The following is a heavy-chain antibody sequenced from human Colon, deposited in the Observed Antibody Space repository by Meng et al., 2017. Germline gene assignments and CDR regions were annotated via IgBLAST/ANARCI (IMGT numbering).Heavy chain of an antibody. J-gene: IGHJ4*02. D-gene: IGHD2-15*01. CDR1: GFTFSIYA. CDR2: ISYEGSNQ. CDR3: ARDLSYCSGGRCYSYTGNDY. V-gene: IGHV3-30*01. Sequence: GGSLRLSCAASGFTFSIYAMHWVRQPPGKGLEWVAVISYEGSNQYYADSVKGRFTISRDNSKNTLYLQMNSLRAEDTAVYYCARDLSYCSGGRCYSYTGNDYWGQGILVTVSS.